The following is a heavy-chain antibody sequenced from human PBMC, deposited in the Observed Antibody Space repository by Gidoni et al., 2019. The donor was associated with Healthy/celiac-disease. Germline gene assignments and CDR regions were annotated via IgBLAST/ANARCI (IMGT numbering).Heavy chain of an antibody. V-gene: IGHV3-11*01. CDR3: ASVGGPLLWFGDRDAFDI. CDR2: ISSSGSTI. J-gene: IGHJ3*02. D-gene: IGHD3-10*01. Sequence: QVQLVESGGGLVKPGGSLRLSCAASGFTFSDYYLSWIRQAPGKGLEWVSYISSSGSTIYYADSVKGRLTISRDNAKNSLYLQMNSLRAEDTAVYYCASVGGPLLWFGDRDAFDIWGQGTMVTVSS. CDR1: GFTFSDYY.